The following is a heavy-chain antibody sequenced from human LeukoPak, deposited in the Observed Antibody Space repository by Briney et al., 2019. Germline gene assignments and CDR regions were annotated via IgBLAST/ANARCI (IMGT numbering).Heavy chain of an antibody. CDR2: IKQDGSEK. Sequence: GGSLRLSCAASGFTFSSYAMSWVRQAPGKGLEWVANIKQDGSEKYYVDSVKGRFTISRDNAKNSLYLQMNSLRAEDTAVYYCARDLGVVGYWGQGTLVTVSS. J-gene: IGHJ4*02. V-gene: IGHV3-7*01. CDR3: ARDLGVVGY. CDR1: GFTFSSYA. D-gene: IGHD3-16*01.